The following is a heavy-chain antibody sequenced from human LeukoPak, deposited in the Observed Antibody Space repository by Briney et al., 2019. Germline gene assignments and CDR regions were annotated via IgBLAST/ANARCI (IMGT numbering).Heavy chain of an antibody. Sequence: ASVKVSCKASGYTFTSYDINWVRQATGQGLEWMGWMNPNSGNTGYAQKFQGRVTMTRNTSISTAYMELSSLRSEDTAVYYCASGRSGYYYYRYYYYGMGVWGQGTTVTVSS. J-gene: IGHJ6*02. CDR2: MNPNSGNT. CDR3: ASGRSGYYYYRYYYYGMGV. V-gene: IGHV1-8*01. CDR1: GYTFTSYD. D-gene: IGHD3-22*01.